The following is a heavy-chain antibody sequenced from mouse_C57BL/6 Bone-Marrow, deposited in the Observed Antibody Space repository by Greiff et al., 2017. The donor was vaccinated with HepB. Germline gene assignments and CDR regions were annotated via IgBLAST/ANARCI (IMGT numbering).Heavy chain of an antibody. CDR1: GYTFTSYG. D-gene: IGHD2-4*01. J-gene: IGHJ2*01. CDR2: IYPRSGNT. V-gene: IGHV1-81*01. CDR3: ARGDYDEYYFDY. Sequence: QVQLQQSGAELARPGASVKLSCKASGYTFTSYGISGVKQRTGQGLEWIGEIYPRSGNTYYNEKFKGKATLTADKSSSTAYMELRSLTSADSAGYCCARGDYDEYYFDYWGQGTTLTVSS.